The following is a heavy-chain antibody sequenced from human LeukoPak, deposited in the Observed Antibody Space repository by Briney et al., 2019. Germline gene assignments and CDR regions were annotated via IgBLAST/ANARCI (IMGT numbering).Heavy chain of an antibody. V-gene: IGHV4-39*01. J-gene: IGHJ4*02. CDR3: ARSGVYDYVWGSYRSHSYFDY. CDR2: IYYSGST. D-gene: IGHD3-16*02. Sequence: PSETLSLTCTVSGGSISSSSYYWGWIRQPPGKGLEWTGSIYYSGSTYYNPSLKSRVTISVDTSKNQFSLKLSSVTAADTAVYYCARSGVYDYVWGSYRSHSYFDYWGQGTLVTVSS. CDR1: GGSISSSSYY.